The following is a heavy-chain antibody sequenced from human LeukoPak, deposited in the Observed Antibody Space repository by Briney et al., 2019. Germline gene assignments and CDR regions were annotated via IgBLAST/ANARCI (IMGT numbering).Heavy chain of an antibody. CDR2: IYYSGST. J-gene: IGHJ5*02. CDR3: ARDSQYCTNGVCYDWFDP. Sequence: SETLSLTCTVSGGSISSYSYYWGWIRQPPGKGLECIGSIYYSGSTYYNPSLKSRVTISVDTSKNPFSLKLSSVTAADTAVYYCARDSQYCTNGVCYDWFDPWGQGTLVTVSS. CDR1: GGSISSYSYY. D-gene: IGHD2-8*01. V-gene: IGHV4-39*07.